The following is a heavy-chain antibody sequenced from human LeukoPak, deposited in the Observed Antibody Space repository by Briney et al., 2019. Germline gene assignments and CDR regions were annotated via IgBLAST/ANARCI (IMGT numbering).Heavy chain of an antibody. D-gene: IGHD2-2*01. CDR3: ARDYCSSTSCLFDY. CDR2: INPNSGDT. Sequence: GASVKVSCKASGYTFTGYYMHWVRQAPGQGPEWMGRINPNSGDTNYAQKFQGRVTMTRDTSISTAYMELSRLRSDDTAVYYCARDYCSSTSCLFDYWGQGTLVTVSS. CDR1: GYTFTGYY. J-gene: IGHJ4*02. V-gene: IGHV1-2*06.